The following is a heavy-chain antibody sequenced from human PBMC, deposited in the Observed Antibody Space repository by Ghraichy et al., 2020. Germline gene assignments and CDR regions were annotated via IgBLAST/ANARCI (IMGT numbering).Heavy chain of an antibody. CDR2: IHYDGNDK. V-gene: IGHV3-30*02. Sequence: GGSLRLSCSASGFSFSTYGMHWIRQAPGKGLEWVAFIHYDGNDKYYGDSVKGRFSISRDNSKNTLYLQMNSLRAEDTAVYYCAKKKIGTYYDSTGKNWFDPWGQGTLVTVSS. D-gene: IGHD3-22*01. CDR3: AKKKIGTYYDSTGKNWFDP. CDR1: GFSFSTYG. J-gene: IGHJ5*02.